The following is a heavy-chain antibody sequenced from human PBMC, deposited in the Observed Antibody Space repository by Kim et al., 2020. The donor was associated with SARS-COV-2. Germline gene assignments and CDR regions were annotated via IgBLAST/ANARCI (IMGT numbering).Heavy chain of an antibody. V-gene: IGHV1-69*13. D-gene: IGHD2-2*01. CDR2: IIPIFGTA. J-gene: IGHJ6*02. CDR1: GGTFSSYA. Sequence: SVKVSCKASGGTFSSYALRWVLQAPVQGLEWMGGIIPIFGTANYAQKFQGRVTITADESTSTAYMELSSLRSEDTAVYYCARDGCSSTSCHLGGYYGMDVWGQGTTVTVSS. CDR3: ARDGCSSTSCHLGGYYGMDV.